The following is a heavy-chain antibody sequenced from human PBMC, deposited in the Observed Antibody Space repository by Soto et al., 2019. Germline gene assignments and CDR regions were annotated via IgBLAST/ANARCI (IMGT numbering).Heavy chain of an antibody. D-gene: IGHD3-9*01. CDR2: IVVGSGNT. CDR3: AAQDYDILTGWYWFDP. V-gene: IGHV1-58*02. CDR1: GFTFTSSA. J-gene: IGHJ5*02. Sequence: QMQLVQSGPEVKKPGTSVKVSCKASGFTFTSSAMQWVRQARGQRLEWIGWIVVGSGNTNYAQKFQERVTITRDMSTSTAYMELSSRRSEDTAVYYCAAQDYDILTGWYWFDPWGQGTLVTVSS.